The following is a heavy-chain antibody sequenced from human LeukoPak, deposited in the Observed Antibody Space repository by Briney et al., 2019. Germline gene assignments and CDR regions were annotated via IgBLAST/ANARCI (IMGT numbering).Heavy chain of an antibody. D-gene: IGHD3-10*01. V-gene: IGHV3-30*18. CDR1: GFTFSSYG. CDR3: AKDRWRVGSFDY. J-gene: IGHJ4*02. Sequence: GGSLRLSCAASGFTFSSYGMHWVRQAPGMGLEWVAVISYDGSNKYYADSVKGRFTISRDNSKNTLYLQMNSLRAEDTAVYYCAKDRWRVGSFDYWGQGTLVTVSS. CDR2: ISYDGSNK.